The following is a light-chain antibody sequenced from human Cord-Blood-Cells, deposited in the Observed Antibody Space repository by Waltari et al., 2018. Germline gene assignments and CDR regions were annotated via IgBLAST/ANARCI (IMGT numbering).Light chain of an antibody. J-gene: IGKJ1*01. CDR2: AAS. CDR1: QGISSY. V-gene: IGKV1-9*01. Sequence: DIQLTQSPSFLSASVGDRVTITCRASQGISSYLAWYQQKPGKAPKLLIYAASTLQSGVPSRLSGSGSGTEFTLTINSLQPEDFATYYCQQLNSYPVTFGQGTKVEIK. CDR3: QQLNSYPVT.